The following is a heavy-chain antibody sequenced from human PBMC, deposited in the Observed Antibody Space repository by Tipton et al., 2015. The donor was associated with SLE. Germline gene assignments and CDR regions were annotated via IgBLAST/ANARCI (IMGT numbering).Heavy chain of an antibody. D-gene: IGHD7-27*01. V-gene: IGHV4-59*01. CDR3: ARGSGLGIALWYFDL. CDR2: IYYSGST. CDR1: GGSISSYY. Sequence: TLSLTCTVSGGSISSYYWSWIRQPPGKGLEWIGYIYYSGSTNYNPSLKSRVTISVDTSKNQFSLKLSSVTAADTAVYYCARGSGLGIALWYFDLWGRGTLVTVSS. J-gene: IGHJ2*01.